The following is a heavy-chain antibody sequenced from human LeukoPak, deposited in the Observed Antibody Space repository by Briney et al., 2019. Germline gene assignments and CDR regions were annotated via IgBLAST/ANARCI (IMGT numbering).Heavy chain of an antibody. Sequence: SETLSLTCTVSGGSISTYYWNWIRQPPGKGLEWIGEINHSGSTNYNPSLKSRVTISVDTSKNQFSLKLSSVTAADTAVYYCARAAADFDYWGQGTLVTVSS. V-gene: IGHV4-34*01. D-gene: IGHD6-25*01. CDR2: INHSGST. J-gene: IGHJ4*02. CDR1: GGSISTYY. CDR3: ARAAADFDY.